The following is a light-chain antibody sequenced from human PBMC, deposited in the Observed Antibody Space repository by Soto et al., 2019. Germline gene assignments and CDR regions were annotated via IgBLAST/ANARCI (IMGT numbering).Light chain of an antibody. Sequence: AIQMTQSPSSLSASVGDRVTITCRASQDIRNDLGWYQQKPGKAPQLLINAASKLKSGVPSRFSGSGSGTDFTLTISSLQPEDFATYYCLQDYNYPRTFGQGTRVEVK. CDR1: QDIRND. J-gene: IGKJ1*01. CDR3: LQDYNYPRT. CDR2: AAS. V-gene: IGKV1-6*02.